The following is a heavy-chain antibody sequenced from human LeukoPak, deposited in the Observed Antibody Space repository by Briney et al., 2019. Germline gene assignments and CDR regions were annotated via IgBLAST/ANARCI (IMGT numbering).Heavy chain of an antibody. Sequence: GGSLRLSCAASGFTFSSYWMSWVRQAPGKGLEWVANIKQDGSEKYYVDSVKGRFTISRDNAKDSLYLQMNSLRAEDTAVYYCAKTLKDRYYDFWSGYYHYYYYMDVWGKGTTVTVSS. D-gene: IGHD3-3*01. J-gene: IGHJ6*03. V-gene: IGHV3-7*01. CDR3: AKTLKDRYYDFWSGYYHYYYYMDV. CDR2: IKQDGSEK. CDR1: GFTFSSYW.